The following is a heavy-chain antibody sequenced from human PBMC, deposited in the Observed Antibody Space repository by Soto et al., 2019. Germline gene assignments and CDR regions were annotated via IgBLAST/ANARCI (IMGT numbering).Heavy chain of an antibody. D-gene: IGHD3-22*01. CDR1: GFTFSRYW. V-gene: IGHV3-7*04. CDR2: IKEDGSQK. J-gene: IGHJ3*02. Sequence: GGSLRLSCAASGFTFSRYWMSWVRQAPGRGLEWVANIKEDGSQKWYVDPVKGRFTISRDNAKNSLYLQINSLRAEDTAVYFCARGDYYDSSGPFSDAFDIWGQGTMVTVSS. CDR3: ARGDYYDSSGPFSDAFDI.